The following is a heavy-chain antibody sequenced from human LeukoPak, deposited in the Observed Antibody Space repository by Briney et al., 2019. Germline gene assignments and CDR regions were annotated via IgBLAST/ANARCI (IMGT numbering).Heavy chain of an antibody. D-gene: IGHD5-18*01. CDR1: GFTFDDYA. J-gene: IGHJ5*02. Sequence: PGRSLRLSCAASGFTFDDYAMHWVRQAPGKGLEWVSGISWNSGSIGYADSVKGRFTISRDNAKNSLYLQMNSLRAEDTAVYYCARDERPTKLSRAPIDPWGQGTLVTVSS. V-gene: IGHV3-9*01. CDR3: ARDERPTKLSRAPIDP. CDR2: ISWNSGSI.